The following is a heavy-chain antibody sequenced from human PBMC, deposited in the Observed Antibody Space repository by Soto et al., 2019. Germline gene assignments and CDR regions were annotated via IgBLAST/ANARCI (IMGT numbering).Heavy chain of an antibody. CDR1: GFTFSSYG. CDR3: AREWFSYGMDV. D-gene: IGHD3-22*01. CDR2: IWYDGSNK. V-gene: IGHV3-33*01. J-gene: IGHJ6*02. Sequence: QVQLVESGGGVVQPGRSLRLSCAASGFTFSSYGMHWVRQAPGKGLEWVAVIWYDGSNKYYADSVKGRFTISRDNSKNTLYLQMNSLRAEDTAVYYCAREWFSYGMDVWGQGTTVTVCS.